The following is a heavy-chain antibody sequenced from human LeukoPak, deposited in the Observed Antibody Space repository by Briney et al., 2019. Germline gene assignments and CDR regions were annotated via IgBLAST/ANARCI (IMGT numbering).Heavy chain of an antibody. D-gene: IGHD2-21*02. Sequence: GGSLRLSCAASGFTFSSYAMNWVRQAPGKGREWVSAVNGGGGSTYYADSVKGRFTISRDNSKNTLFLQMNSLRAEDTAVYYCAKGRGICGSDCRDYYYDMDVWGKGTTVTVSS. CDR3: AKGRGICGSDCRDYYYDMDV. V-gene: IGHV3-23*01. CDR1: GFTFSSYA. J-gene: IGHJ6*04. CDR2: VNGGGGST.